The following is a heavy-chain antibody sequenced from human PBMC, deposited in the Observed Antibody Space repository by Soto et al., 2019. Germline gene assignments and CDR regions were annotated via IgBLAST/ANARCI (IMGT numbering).Heavy chain of an antibody. J-gene: IGHJ5*02. D-gene: IGHD2-15*01. CDR1: GGSFSGYY. Sequence: SETLSLTCAVYGGSFSGYYWSWIRQPPGKGLEWIGEINHSGSTNYNPSLKSRVTISVDTSKNQFSLKLSSVTAADTAVYYCARVVVAATPTHWFDPWGQGTLVTVSS. CDR2: INHSGST. V-gene: IGHV4-34*01. CDR3: ARVVVAATPTHWFDP.